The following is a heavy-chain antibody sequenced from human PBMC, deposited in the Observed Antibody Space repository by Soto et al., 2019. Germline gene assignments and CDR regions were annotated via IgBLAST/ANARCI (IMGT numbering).Heavy chain of an antibody. J-gene: IGHJ6*03. CDR2: IIPILGIA. Sequence: QGLEWMGRIIPILGIANYAQKFQGRVTITADKSTSTAYMELSSLRSEDTAVYYCARDRGSGDYYYYIDVWGEGTTVTVSS. CDR3: ARDRGSGDYYYYIDV. V-gene: IGHV1-69*04. D-gene: IGHD1-26*01.